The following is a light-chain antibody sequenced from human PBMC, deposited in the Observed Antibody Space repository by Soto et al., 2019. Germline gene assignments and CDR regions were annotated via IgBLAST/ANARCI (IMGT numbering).Light chain of an antibody. CDR2: GAS. V-gene: IGKV3-15*01. Sequence: EIVLTQSPGTLSLSPGEIATLSCRASQSISSRYLAWYQQKPGQAPRLLIYGASTRATGIPARFSGSGSGTEFTLTISSLQSEDFAVYYCQQYNNWPPETFGQGTKGDIK. CDR1: QSISSRY. J-gene: IGKJ1*01. CDR3: QQYNNWPPET.